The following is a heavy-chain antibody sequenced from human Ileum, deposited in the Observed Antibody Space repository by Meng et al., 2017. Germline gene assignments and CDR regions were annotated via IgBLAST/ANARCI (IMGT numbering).Heavy chain of an antibody. CDR3: ASIPKWELEGSDALDI. CDR1: GGSISSSNW. D-gene: IGHD1-26*01. J-gene: IGHJ3*02. Sequence: SETLSLTCAVSGGSISSSNWWSWVRQPPGKGLEWIGEIYHSGSTNYNPSLKSRVTISVDKSKNQFSLKLSSVTAADTAVYYCASIPKWELEGSDALDIWGQGTMVTVSS. CDR2: IYHSGST. V-gene: IGHV4-4*02.